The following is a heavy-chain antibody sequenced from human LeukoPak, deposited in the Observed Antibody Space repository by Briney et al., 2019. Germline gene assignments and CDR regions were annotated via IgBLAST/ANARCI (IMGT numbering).Heavy chain of an antibody. J-gene: IGHJ6*03. CDR2: ISSSSSYI. Sequence: PGGSLRLSCAASGFTFSSCGMHWVRQAPGKGLEWVSSISSSSSYIYYADSVKGRFTISRDNAKNSLYLQMNSLRAEDTAVYYCARDWEVKQYYDFWSGNYYYYYMDVWGKGTTVTVSS. V-gene: IGHV3-21*01. CDR1: GFTFSSCG. CDR3: ARDWEVKQYYDFWSGNYYYYYMDV. D-gene: IGHD3-3*01.